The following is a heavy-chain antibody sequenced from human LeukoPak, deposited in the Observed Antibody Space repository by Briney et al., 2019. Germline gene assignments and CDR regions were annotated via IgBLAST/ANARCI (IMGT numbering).Heavy chain of an antibody. CDR2: IYSSGTT. CDR1: GASIRNTSFY. J-gene: IGHJ6*02. V-gene: IGHV4-39*02. CDR3: AREDHYYHGMDV. Sequence: SETLSLTCAVSGASIRNTSFYWGWIRQPPGKGLQWIASIYSSGTTYYNPSIKSRITLFVDTSKNQVSLKLRPVTAADTAVYYCAREDHYYHGMDVWGQGTTVTVSS.